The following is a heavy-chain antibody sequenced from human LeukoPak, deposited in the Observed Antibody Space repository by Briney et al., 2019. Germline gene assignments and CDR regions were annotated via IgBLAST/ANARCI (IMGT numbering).Heavy chain of an antibody. D-gene: IGHD5-18*01. V-gene: IGHV4-59*01. J-gene: IGHJ6*03. Sequence: PSETLSLTCTVSGGSISSYYWSWIRQPPGKGLEWLGYIYYSGSTNYNPSLKSRVTISVDTSKNQFSLKLSSVTAADTAVYYCARGYSYGYYYYMDVWGKGTPVTVSS. CDR3: ARGYSYGYYYYMDV. CDR1: GGSISSYY. CDR2: IYYSGST.